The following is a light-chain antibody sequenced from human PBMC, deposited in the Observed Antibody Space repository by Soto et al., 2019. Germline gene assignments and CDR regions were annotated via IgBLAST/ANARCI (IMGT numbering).Light chain of an antibody. V-gene: IGKV3-11*01. J-gene: IGKJ5*01. CDR3: QQRNSWPPIT. CDR2: DAS. Sequence: EIVMTQSPATLSVSPGERATLSCRASQSVSSYLAWYQQKPGQAPRLLIYDASSRASGVPARFSGSGSGTDFTLTISSLEPEDFALYYCQQRNSWPPITFGQGTRLEI. CDR1: QSVSSY.